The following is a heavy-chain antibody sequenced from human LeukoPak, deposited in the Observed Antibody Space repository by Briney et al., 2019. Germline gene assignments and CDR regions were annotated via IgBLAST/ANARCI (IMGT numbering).Heavy chain of an antibody. J-gene: IGHJ3*02. CDR2: ISYDGSNK. CDR3: ASETLAVAGPGASDI. Sequence: GRSLRLSCAASGFTFSSYAMHWVRQAPGKGLEWVAVISYDGSNKYYAGSVKGRFTISRDNSKNTLYLQMNSLRAEDTAVYYCASETLAVAGPGASDIWGQGTMVAVSS. D-gene: IGHD6-19*01. CDR1: GFTFSSYA. V-gene: IGHV3-30-3*01.